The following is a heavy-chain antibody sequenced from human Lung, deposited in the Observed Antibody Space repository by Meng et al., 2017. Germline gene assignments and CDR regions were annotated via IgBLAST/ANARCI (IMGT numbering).Heavy chain of an antibody. V-gene: IGHV4-34*01. Sequence: QVQLQQWGGGLLKPSGTLSLTCVVPGGSFSDYYWSWIRQPPGKGLEWIGEINHSGSTNYNPSLESRATISVDTSQNNLSLKLSSVTAADSAVYYCARGPTTMAHDFDYWGQGTLVTVSS. CDR1: GGSFSDYY. CDR3: ARGPTTMAHDFDY. J-gene: IGHJ4*02. D-gene: IGHD4-11*01. CDR2: INHSGST.